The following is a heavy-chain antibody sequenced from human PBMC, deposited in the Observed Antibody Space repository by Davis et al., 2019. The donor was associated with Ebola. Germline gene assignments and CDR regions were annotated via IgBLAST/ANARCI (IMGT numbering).Heavy chain of an antibody. Sequence: PSETLSLTCAVYGGSFSGYYWSWIRQPPGKGLEWIGAINHSVSTNYNPSLKSRVPIPVDKSKNQFSLKLSFVTAADPAVYYCARDAAGNCSGGSCYSEGYWGQGTLVTVSS. V-gene: IGHV4-34*01. CDR1: GGSFSGYY. D-gene: IGHD2-15*01. CDR3: ARDAAGNCSGGSCYSEGY. J-gene: IGHJ4*02. CDR2: INHSVST.